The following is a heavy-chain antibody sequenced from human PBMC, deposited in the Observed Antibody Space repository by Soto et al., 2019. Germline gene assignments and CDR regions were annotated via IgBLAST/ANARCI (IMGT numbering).Heavy chain of an antibody. V-gene: IGHV3-9*01. Sequence: PGGSLRLSCVASGFGFGGYAMHWVRQGPGKGLEWVSGMSWNSGNIGYADSVKGRFTISRDNAKNSLYLQMNSLSAEDTALYYCAKDIGGEMHAFDIWGQGTMVTVPS. J-gene: IGHJ3*02. CDR3: AKDIGGEMHAFDI. D-gene: IGHD2-15*01. CDR2: MSWNSGNI. CDR1: GFGFGGYA.